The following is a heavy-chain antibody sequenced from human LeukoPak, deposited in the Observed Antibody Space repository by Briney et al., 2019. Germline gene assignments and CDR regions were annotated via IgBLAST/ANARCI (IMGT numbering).Heavy chain of an antibody. V-gene: IGHV4-4*07. J-gene: IGHJ6*02. D-gene: IGHD2-2*01. CDR3: ARDGKSAAMDYYGMDV. CDR1: GGSISGHY. Sequence: SETLSLTCTVSGGSISGHYWTWIRQSAGKGLEWIGRILTSGSSNYNPSLKSRVTMSVDTSKNRFSLKLSSVTAADTAVYYCARDGKSAAMDYYGMDVWGQGTTVTVSS. CDR2: ILTSGSS.